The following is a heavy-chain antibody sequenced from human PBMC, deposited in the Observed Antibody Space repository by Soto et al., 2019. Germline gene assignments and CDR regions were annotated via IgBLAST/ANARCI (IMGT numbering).Heavy chain of an antibody. CDR3: AKAPVPDYTDYGSCVFQL. D-gene: IGHD4-17*01. CDR1: GFTFSSYA. CDR2: IVGSGGST. J-gene: IGHJ1*01. V-gene: IGHV3-23*01. Sequence: EVHLLESGGGLVQPGGSLRLSCAASGFTFSSYAMSWVRQAPGKGLEWVSAIVGSGGSTYYADSVKGRFTISRDNAKNTLYLQMNSLRAEDTAVFYCAKAPVPDYTDYGSCVFQLWGRGTLVTVSS.